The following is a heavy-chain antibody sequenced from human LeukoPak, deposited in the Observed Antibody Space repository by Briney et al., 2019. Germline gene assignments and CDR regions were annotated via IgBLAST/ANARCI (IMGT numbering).Heavy chain of an antibody. CDR2: ISSSGSTI. J-gene: IGHJ3*02. Sequence: PGGSLRLSCAASGFTFSDYYMSWIRQAPGKGLEWVSYISSSGSTIYYADSVKGRFTISRDNARNSLYLQMNSLRAEDTAVYYCARDKTYCGGDCARAFDIWGQGTMVTVSS. D-gene: IGHD2-21*02. CDR3: ARDKTYCGGDCARAFDI. V-gene: IGHV3-11*01. CDR1: GFTFSDYY.